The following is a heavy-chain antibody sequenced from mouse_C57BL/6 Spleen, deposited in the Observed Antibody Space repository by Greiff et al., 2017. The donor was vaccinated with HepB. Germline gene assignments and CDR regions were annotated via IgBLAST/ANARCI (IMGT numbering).Heavy chain of an antibody. V-gene: IGHV1-52*01. CDR3: ARPLDGYYVGGAMDY. Sequence: QVQLQQPGAELVRPGSSVKLSCKASGYTFTSYWMHWVKQRPIQGLEWIGNIDPSDSETHYNQKFKDKATLTVDKSSSTAYMQLSSLTSEDSAVYYCARPLDGYYVGGAMDYWGQGTSVTVSS. CDR2: IDPSDSET. J-gene: IGHJ4*01. CDR1: GYTFTSYW. D-gene: IGHD2-3*01.